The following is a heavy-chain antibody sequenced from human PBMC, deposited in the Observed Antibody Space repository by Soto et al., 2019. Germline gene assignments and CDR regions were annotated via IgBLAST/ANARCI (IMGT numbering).Heavy chain of an antibody. D-gene: IGHD5-18*01. CDR2: ISYDGSNK. CDR1: GFTFSSYG. J-gene: IGHJ4*02. Sequence: QVQLVESGGGVVQPGRSLRLSCAASGFTFSSYGMHWVRQAPGKGLEWVAVISYDGSNKYYADSVKGRFTISRDNSKNTMYLQMHSLRAEDPAVYYCAKVGRGYSYGHQFDYWGQGTLVTVSS. V-gene: IGHV3-30*18. CDR3: AKVGRGYSYGHQFDY.